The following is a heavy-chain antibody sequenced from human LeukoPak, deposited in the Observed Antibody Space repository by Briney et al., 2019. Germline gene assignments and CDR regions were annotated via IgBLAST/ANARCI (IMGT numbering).Heavy chain of an antibody. Sequence: GESLKISCKASGYSFTSYWIGWVRQMPGKGLEWMGIIYPGDSDTRYSPSFQGQVTISADKSISTAYLQWSSLKASDTAMYYCARQGGAYCGGDCYPPHWFDPWGQGTLVTVSS. CDR3: ARQGGAYCGGDCYPPHWFDP. V-gene: IGHV5-51*01. D-gene: IGHD2-21*02. J-gene: IGHJ5*02. CDR1: GYSFTSYW. CDR2: IYPGDSDT.